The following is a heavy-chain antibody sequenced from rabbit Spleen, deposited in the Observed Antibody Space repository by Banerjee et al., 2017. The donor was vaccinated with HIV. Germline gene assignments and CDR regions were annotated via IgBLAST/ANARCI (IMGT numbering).Heavy chain of an antibody. Sequence: QEQLEESGGDLVKPGGSLTLTCKASGFDFSRNYWMCWVRQAPGKGLDWIACIYTGSSSNTYYANWAKGRFTISKTSSTTVTLQMSSLTAADTAMYFCARGVTGWNFGWWGQGTLVTVS. D-gene: IGHD7-1*01. V-gene: IGHV1S45*01. CDR1: GFDFSRNYW. J-gene: IGHJ4*01. CDR3: ARGVTGWNFGW. CDR2: IYTGSSSNT.